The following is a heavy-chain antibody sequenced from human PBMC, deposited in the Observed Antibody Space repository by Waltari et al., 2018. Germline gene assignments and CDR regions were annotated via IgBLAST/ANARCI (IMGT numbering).Heavy chain of an antibody. J-gene: IGHJ4*02. CDR3: AGAWFGEFIDY. V-gene: IGHV4-59*01. CDR2: IYYSGST. D-gene: IGHD3-10*01. Sequence: QVQLQESAPGLVKPSETLSLTCTVSGGSISSYYWSWIRQPPGKGLEWIGYIYYSGSTNYNPSLKSRVTISVDTSKNQFSLKLSSVTAADTAVYYCAGAWFGEFIDYWGQGTLVTVSS. CDR1: GGSISSYY.